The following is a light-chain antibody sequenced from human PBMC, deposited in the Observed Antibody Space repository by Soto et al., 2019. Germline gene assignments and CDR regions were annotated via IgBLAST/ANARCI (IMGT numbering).Light chain of an antibody. V-gene: IGKV3-15*01. J-gene: IGKJ3*01. Sequence: EIEMTQSPATLSVSPGERATLSCRASQSVSSNLAWYQQKPGQAPRLLIYGASTRATGIPARFSGSGSGTEFTLTISSLRSEDFAVYYCQQYNNWPPKFTFGPGTKVDIK. CDR2: GAS. CDR1: QSVSSN. CDR3: QQYNNWPPKFT.